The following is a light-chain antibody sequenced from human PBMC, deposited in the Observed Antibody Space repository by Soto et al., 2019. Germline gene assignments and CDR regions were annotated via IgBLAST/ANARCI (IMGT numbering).Light chain of an antibody. CDR1: SSNIGAGYD. V-gene: IGLV1-40*01. J-gene: IGLJ1*01. CDR2: GNS. CDR3: AAWDDRLDVYV. Sequence: SVLTQPPSVSGAPGQRVTISCTGSSSNIGAGYDVHWYQQLPGTAPKLLIYGNSNRPSGVPDRFSGSKSGTSASLAITGLQAEDEADYYCAAWDDRLDVYVFGTGTKVTVL.